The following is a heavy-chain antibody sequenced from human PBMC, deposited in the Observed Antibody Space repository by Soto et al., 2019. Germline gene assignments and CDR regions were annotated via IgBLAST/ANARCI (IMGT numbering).Heavy chain of an antibody. CDR2: IKSKTDGGTT. D-gene: IGHD3-3*01. V-gene: IGHV3-15*01. J-gene: IGHJ6*03. CDR1: GFTFSNAW. CDR3: TTPPEYDFWSGYYRMRYYYMDV. Sequence: GGSLRLSCAASGFTFSNAWMSWVRQAPGKGLEWVGRIKSKTDGGTTDYAAPVKGRFTISRDDSKNTLYLQMNSLKTEDTAVYYCTTPPEYDFWSGYYRMRYYYMDVWGKGTTVTVSS.